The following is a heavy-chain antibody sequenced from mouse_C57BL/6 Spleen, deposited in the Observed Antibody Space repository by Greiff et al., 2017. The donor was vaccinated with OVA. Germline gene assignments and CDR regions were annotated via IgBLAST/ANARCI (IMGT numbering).Heavy chain of an antibody. J-gene: IGHJ1*03. CDR3: ARSGLLRYFDV. CDR1: GYSITSDY. Sequence: EVHLVESGPGLAKPSQTLSLTCSVTGYSITSDYWNWILKFPGNKLEYMGYISYSGSTYYNPSLKSRISITRDTSKNQYYLQLNSVTTEDTATYYCARSGLLRYFDVWGTGTTVTVSS. D-gene: IGHD2-10*01. V-gene: IGHV3-8*01. CDR2: ISYSGST.